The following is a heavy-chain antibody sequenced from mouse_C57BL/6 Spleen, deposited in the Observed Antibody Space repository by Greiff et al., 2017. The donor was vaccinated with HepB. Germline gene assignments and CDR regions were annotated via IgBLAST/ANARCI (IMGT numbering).Heavy chain of an antibody. V-gene: IGHV2-2*01. CDR2: IWSGGST. CDR1: GFSLTSYG. Sequence: VQLQQSGPGLVQPSQSLSITCTVSGFSLTSYGVHWVRQSPGKGLEWLGVIWSGGSTDDNTAFISRLSISKDNSKSQVFFKMNSLQADDTAIYYCARSAPVSYFDYWGQGTTLTVSS. D-gene: IGHD6-2*01. CDR3: ARSAPVSYFDY. J-gene: IGHJ2*01.